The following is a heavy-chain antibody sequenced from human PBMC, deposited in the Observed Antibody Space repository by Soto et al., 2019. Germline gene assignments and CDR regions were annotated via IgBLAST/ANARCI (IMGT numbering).Heavy chain of an antibody. CDR2: IYYSGST. V-gene: IGHV4-59*08. CDR3: ASSLLWFGESHSGYFDY. CDR1: GGSINNHY. D-gene: IGHD3-10*01. J-gene: IGHJ4*02. Sequence: PSETLSLTCTVSGGSINNHYWSWIRQPPGQGLEWIGYIYYSGSTNYNPSLKSRVTISVDTSKNQFSLKLSSVTAADTAVYYCASSLLWFGESHSGYFDYWGQGTLVTVSS.